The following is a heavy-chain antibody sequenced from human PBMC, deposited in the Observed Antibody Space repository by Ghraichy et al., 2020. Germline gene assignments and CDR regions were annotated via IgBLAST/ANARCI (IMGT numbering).Heavy chain of an antibody. CDR3: ARDRSSSWYPYLDY. CDR2: IKSDGSQK. D-gene: IGHD6-13*01. CDR1: GFSFSNSW. J-gene: IGHJ4*02. V-gene: IGHV3-7*04. Sequence: GGSLRLSCAASGFSFSNSWMSWVRQAPGRGLEWVANIKSDGSQKYYVDSVKGRITISRDNAKNSLFLQMNSLRAEDTAVYYCARDRSSSWYPYLDYWGQGTPVTVST.